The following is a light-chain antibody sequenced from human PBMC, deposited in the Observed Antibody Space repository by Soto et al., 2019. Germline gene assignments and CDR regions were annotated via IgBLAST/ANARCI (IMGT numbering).Light chain of an antibody. J-gene: IGKJ4*02. CDR2: DAS. CDR3: QQAYSFPLT. Sequence: QVTQTPTSLSASAGERVTITCRASQVINTCLGWYQQKPGQPPKLLIYDASSWESGVPSRFSGSGSGTDFTLTISSLEPEDFAIYYCQQAYSFPLTFGAGTKVDI. CDR1: QVINTC. V-gene: IGKV1-13*02.